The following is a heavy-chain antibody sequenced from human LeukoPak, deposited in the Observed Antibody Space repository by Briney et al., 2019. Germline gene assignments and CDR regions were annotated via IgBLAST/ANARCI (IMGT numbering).Heavy chain of an antibody. J-gene: IGHJ4*02. V-gene: IGHV3-30-3*01. CDR1: GFTFSSYA. Sequence: QPGRSLRLSCAASGFTFSSYAMHWVRQAPGKGLEWVAVIPYDGSNKYYADSVKGRFTISRDNSKNTLYLQMNSLRAEDTAVYYCTRDYQSGSYYDYYFDYWGQGTLVTVSS. D-gene: IGHD1-26*01. CDR3: TRDYQSGSYYDYYFDY. CDR2: IPYDGSNK.